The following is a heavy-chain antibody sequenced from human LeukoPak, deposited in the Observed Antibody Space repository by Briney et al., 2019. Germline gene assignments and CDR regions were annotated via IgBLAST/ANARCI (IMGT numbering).Heavy chain of an antibody. CDR3: AKDIQLSA. J-gene: IGHJ3*01. V-gene: IGHV3-23*01. CDR1: GFTFNDAA. D-gene: IGHD5-24*01. Sequence: PGGSLRLSCADSGFTFNDAAMTWVRQAPGKGLEWVSLISSSGRHTYYTDSARGRFTISRDNSKRTLSLQMNRLRVEDTDIYYCAKDIQLSAWGLGTMVTVSS. CDR2: ISSSGRHT.